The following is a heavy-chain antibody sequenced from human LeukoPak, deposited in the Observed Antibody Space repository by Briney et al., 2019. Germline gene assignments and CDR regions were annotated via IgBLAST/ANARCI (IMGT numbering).Heavy chain of an antibody. CDR2: IYHSGST. CDR3: ASPGGNNY. J-gene: IGHJ4*02. V-gene: IGHV4-4*02. D-gene: IGHD4-23*01. Sequence: GLEWIGEIYHSGSTNYNPSLKSRVTISVDKSKNQFSLKLSSVTAADTAVYYCASPGGNNYWGQGTLVTVSS.